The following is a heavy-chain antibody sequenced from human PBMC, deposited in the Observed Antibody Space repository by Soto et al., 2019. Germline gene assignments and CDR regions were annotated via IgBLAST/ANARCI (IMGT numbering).Heavy chain of an antibody. V-gene: IGHV3-13*01. Sequence: GGSLRLSCAASGFIFSSHDMHWVRQVTGQGLEWVSGIASNGDEHYSDSVKGRFTISRDNSKNTLYLQMNSLRAEDTAVYYCAKVWCSSTSCYFDYWGQGT. CDR3: AKVWCSSTSCYFDY. CDR1: GFIFSSHD. J-gene: IGHJ4*02. CDR2: IASNGDE. D-gene: IGHD2-2*01.